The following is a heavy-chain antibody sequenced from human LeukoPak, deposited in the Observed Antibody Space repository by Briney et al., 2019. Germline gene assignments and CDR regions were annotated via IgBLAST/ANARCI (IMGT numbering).Heavy chain of an antibody. D-gene: IGHD6-13*01. J-gene: IGHJ3*02. Sequence: GGSLRLSCAASGFTFSSYSMNWVRQAPGKGLEWVSYISSSSSTIYYADSVKGRFTISGDNAKNSLYLQMNSLRDEDTAVYYCARDLSGAAAGTEAFDIWGQGTMVTVSS. CDR1: GFTFSSYS. CDR3: ARDLSGAAAGTEAFDI. V-gene: IGHV3-48*02. CDR2: ISSSSSTI.